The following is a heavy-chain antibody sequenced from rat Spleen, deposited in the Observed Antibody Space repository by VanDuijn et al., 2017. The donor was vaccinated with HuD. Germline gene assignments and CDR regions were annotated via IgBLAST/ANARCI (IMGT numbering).Heavy chain of an antibody. CDR3: TRSPYNNYVMDA. V-gene: IGHV2S12*01. D-gene: IGHD1-10*01. Sequence: QVQLKESGPGLVQPSQTLSLTCTVSGFALTSNSVNWVRQPPGKGLEWIATISSGEHTYYNSALKSRLSISRDTSKKQVFLKMNSLQTDDTAIYYCTRSPYNNYVMDAWGQGASVTVSS. CDR2: ISSGEHT. CDR1: GFALTSNS. J-gene: IGHJ4*01.